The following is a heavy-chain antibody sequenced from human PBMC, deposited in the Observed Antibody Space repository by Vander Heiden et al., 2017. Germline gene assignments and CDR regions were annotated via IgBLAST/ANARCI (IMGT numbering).Heavy chain of an antibody. Sequence: EVQLVESGGGLVNPGRSLRLPCTASGFHFGDYDISWFRQAPGKGLDWVAFIRSETSGGTTEHAASVKGRFAISRDEAKSVAYLQMNSLKTEDTAVYYCTRGAPFSYGSGSSPPDYFDYWGQGTLVTVSS. CDR3: TRGAPFSYGSGSSPPDYFDY. D-gene: IGHD3-10*01. CDR2: IRSETSGGTT. J-gene: IGHJ4*02. V-gene: IGHV3-49*05. CDR1: GFHFGDYD.